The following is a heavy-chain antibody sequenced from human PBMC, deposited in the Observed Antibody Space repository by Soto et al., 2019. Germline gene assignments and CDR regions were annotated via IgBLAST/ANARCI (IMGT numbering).Heavy chain of an antibody. CDR1: GFPFWHYG. D-gene: IGHD6-19*01. J-gene: IGHJ6*02. Sequence: QVQLVESGGGVVQPGRSLRLSCVGSGFPFWHYGMHWVRQAPGKGLEWVAVIWSDGKKESYADFVKGRFAISRDNFKDPFYLQMNSLRAEDTAVYYCARDRDGGWFHMDVWGQGTTVTVSS. CDR2: IWSDGKKE. V-gene: IGHV3-33*01. CDR3: ARDRDGGWFHMDV.